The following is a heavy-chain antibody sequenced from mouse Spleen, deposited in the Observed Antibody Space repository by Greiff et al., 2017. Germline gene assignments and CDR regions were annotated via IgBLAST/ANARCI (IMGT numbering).Heavy chain of an antibody. J-gene: IGHJ1*01. CDR1: GFSFTSSG. CDR2: IWGDGST. CDR3: AKPGYDGSSPYWYFDV. Sequence: VQVVESGPGLVAPSQCLSITCTVSGFSFTSSGVSWVRQPPGKGLEWLGVIWGDGSTTYHSALISSLSISKDNSKVQVFLKLNSLQTDDTATYYCAKPGYDGSSPYWYFDVWGEGTTVTVSS. D-gene: IGHD1-1*01. V-gene: IGHV2-3*01.